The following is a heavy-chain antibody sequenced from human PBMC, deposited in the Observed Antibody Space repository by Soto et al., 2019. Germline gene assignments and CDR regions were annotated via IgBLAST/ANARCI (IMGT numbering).Heavy chain of an antibody. CDR1: GYTFTSYY. Sequence: ASVKVSCKASGYTFTSYYMHWVRQAPGQGLEWMGIINPSGGSTSYAQKLQGRVTMTRDTSTSTVYMELSSLRSEDTAVYYCARDGGITGTPFDPWGQGTLVTVSS. CDR2: INPSGGST. CDR3: ARDGGITGTPFDP. J-gene: IGHJ5*02. V-gene: IGHV1-46*03. D-gene: IGHD1-20*01.